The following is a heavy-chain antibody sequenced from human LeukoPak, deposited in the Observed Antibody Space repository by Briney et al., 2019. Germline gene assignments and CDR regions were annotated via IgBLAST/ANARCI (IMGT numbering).Heavy chain of an antibody. J-gene: IGHJ6*02. CDR2: IYYSGST. V-gene: IGHV4-59*08. Sequence: SETLSLTCTVSGGSISSYCWSWIRQPPGKGLEWIGYIYYSGSTNYNPSLKSRVTISVDTSKNQFSLKLSSVTAADTAVYYCARLKGIAAAGTSVVKYYYYYGMDVWGQGTTVTVSS. CDR1: GGSISSYC. D-gene: IGHD6-13*01. CDR3: ARLKGIAAAGTSVVKYYYYYGMDV.